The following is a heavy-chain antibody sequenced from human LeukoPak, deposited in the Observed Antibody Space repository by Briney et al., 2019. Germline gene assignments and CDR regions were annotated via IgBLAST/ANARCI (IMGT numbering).Heavy chain of an antibody. D-gene: IGHD3-10*01. CDR3: AKDQGDGSGSYYNRYFDY. J-gene: IGHJ4*02. V-gene: IGHV3-23*01. CDR1: GFTFSSYG. Sequence: GGTLRLSCAASGFTFSSYGMSWVRQAPGKGLEWVSSISGSGGNVYYAGSVRGRFTISRDNSKNTLYLQMNSLRAEDTAVYYCAKDQGDGSGSYYNRYFDYWGQGTLVTVSS. CDR2: ISGSGGNV.